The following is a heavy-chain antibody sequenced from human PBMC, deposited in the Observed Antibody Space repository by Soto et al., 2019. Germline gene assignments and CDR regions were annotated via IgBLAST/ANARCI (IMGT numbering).Heavy chain of an antibody. CDR1: GGSISSSSYY. J-gene: IGHJ4*02. CDR2: IYYSGST. D-gene: IGHD2-8*01. CDR3: ARLEWGIPQ. Sequence: QLQLQESGPGLVKPSETLSLTCTVSGGSISSSSYYWGWIRQHPGKGLEWIGSIYYSGSTYYNPSLKSRVTISVDTSKNQFSLKLSSVTAADTAVYYCARLEWGIPQWGPGTLVTVSS. V-gene: IGHV4-39*01.